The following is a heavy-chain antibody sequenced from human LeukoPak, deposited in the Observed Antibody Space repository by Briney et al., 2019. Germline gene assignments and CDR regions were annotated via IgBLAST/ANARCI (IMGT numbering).Heavy chain of an antibody. Sequence: GESLKISCKGAGYSFTNYWIAWVRQMPGKGLEWMGIIYPGDSDTRYSPSFQGQVTMSADKSISTAYLHWSSLKASDTAMYYCARGWDQKGLAKGYWGQGTLVTVSS. V-gene: IGHV5-51*01. CDR3: ARGWDQKGLAKGY. CDR1: GYSFTNYW. J-gene: IGHJ4*02. D-gene: IGHD3/OR15-3a*01. CDR2: IYPGDSDT.